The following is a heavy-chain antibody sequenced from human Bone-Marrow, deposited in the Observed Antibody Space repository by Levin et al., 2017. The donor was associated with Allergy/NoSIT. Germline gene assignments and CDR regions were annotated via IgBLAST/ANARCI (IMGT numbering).Heavy chain of an antibody. Sequence: GGSLRLSRAASGFTFSSYGMHWVRQAPGKGLEWLAVIWYDGNKIYYGDSVKGRFTVSRDNSKNTLYLEMKSLRGEDTGVYYCARRRATMVRGAIPAHAGLDVWGQGTTVIVSS. V-gene: IGHV3-33*01. D-gene: IGHD3-10*01. J-gene: IGHJ6*02. CDR3: ARRRATMVRGAIPAHAGLDV. CDR1: GFTFSSYG. CDR2: IWYDGNKI.